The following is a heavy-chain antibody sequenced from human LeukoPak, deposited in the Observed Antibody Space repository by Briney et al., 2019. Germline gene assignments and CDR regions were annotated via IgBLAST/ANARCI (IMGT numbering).Heavy chain of an antibody. V-gene: IGHV1-18*01. D-gene: IGHD3-9*01. J-gene: IGHJ6*02. CDR1: GYTFTSYG. CDR3: ARDLSLPGYYRGGGMDV. Sequence: ASVKVSCKASGYTFTSYGISWVRQAPGQGLEWMGWISAYNGNTNYAQKLQGRVTMTTDTSTSTAYMELRSLRSDDTAVYYCARDLSLPGYYRGGGMDVWGQGTTVTVSS. CDR2: ISAYNGNT.